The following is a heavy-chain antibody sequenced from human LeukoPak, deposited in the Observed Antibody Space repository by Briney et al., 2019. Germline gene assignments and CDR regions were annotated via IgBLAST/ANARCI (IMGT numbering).Heavy chain of an antibody. CDR1: GYTFTGYY. CDR3: ARTGRYCSGGSCYSGAGGAFDI. Sequence: PVTVSCKASGYTFTGYYMHWVRQAPGQGLEWMGWINPNSGGTNYAQKFQGWVTMTRDTSISTAYMELSRLRSDDTAVYYCARTGRYCSGGSCYSGAGGAFDIWGQGTMVTVSS. V-gene: IGHV1-2*04. D-gene: IGHD2-15*01. J-gene: IGHJ3*02. CDR2: INPNSGGT.